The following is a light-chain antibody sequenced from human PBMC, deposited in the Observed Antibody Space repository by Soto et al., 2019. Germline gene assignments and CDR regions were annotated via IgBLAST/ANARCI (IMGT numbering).Light chain of an antibody. V-gene: IGLV1-51*01. CDR2: DNH. J-gene: IGLJ2*01. Sequence: QSVLTQPPSVSAAPGQKVTISCSGSSSNIGSNYVSWYQQLPGTAPKLLIYDNHKRPSGIPDRFSGSKSGTSATLGITGLQTGDEADYYCGTWDCRLGAVVFGGGTKLTVL. CDR3: GTWDCRLGAVV. CDR1: SSNIGSNY.